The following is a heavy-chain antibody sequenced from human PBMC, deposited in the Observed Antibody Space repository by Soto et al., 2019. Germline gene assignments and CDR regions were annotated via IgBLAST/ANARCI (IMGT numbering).Heavy chain of an antibody. Sequence: SGPTLVNPTPTLTLTCTFSGFSLSTSGMCVSWIRQPPGKALEWLALIDWDDDKYYSTALKTRLTISKDTSKNQVVLTMTNMDPVDTATYYYARTFAYYYDSSGYYLGGYYYYGMDVWGQGTTVTVSS. CDR3: ARTFAYYYDSSGYYLGGYYYYGMDV. CDR2: IDWDDDK. D-gene: IGHD3-22*01. CDR1: GFSLSTSGMC. V-gene: IGHV2-70*01. J-gene: IGHJ6*02.